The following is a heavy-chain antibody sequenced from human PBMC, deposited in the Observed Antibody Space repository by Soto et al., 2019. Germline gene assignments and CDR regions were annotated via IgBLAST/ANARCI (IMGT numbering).Heavy chain of an antibody. CDR1: GASISSGGYS. D-gene: IGHD2-2*01. Sequence: QLQLPESGSGLVKPSQTLSLTCAVSGASISSGGYSWSWIRQPPVKVLEWIGYIYHSGSTYYNPSLKSRVTISVDRSKNQFSLKLSSVTAADTAVYYCARVPDRWGQGTLVTVSS. CDR3: ARVPDR. J-gene: IGHJ5*02. V-gene: IGHV4-30-2*01. CDR2: IYHSGST.